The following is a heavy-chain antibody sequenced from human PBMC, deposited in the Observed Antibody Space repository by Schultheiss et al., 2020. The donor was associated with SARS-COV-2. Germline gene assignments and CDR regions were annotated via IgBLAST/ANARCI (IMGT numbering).Heavy chain of an antibody. CDR3: ARGVTMTRGVLSDY. V-gene: IGHV4-30-4*01. J-gene: IGHJ4*02. D-gene: IGHD3-10*01. CDR1: GGSVEGGHYY. Sequence: SQTLSLTCTVSGGSVEGGHYYWSWIRQSPGKGLEHIGYIFYSGRTHYNPSLESRVTISLDTSKNQFSLRLDSMSAADTAVYFCARGVTMTRGVLSDYWGQGTLVTVSS. CDR2: IFYSGRT.